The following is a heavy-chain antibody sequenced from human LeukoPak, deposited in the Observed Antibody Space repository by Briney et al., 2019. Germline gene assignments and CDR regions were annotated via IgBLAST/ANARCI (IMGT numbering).Heavy chain of an antibody. CDR2: INHSGST. Sequence: SETLSLTCAVYGGPFSGYYWSWIRQPPGKGLEWIGQINHSGSTNYNPSLKSRVTISVDTCKNQFSLKLSSVTAADTAVYYCARSGQQLAPGDYGMDVWGQGTTVTGSS. J-gene: IGHJ6*02. V-gene: IGHV4-34*01. CDR1: GGPFSGYY. D-gene: IGHD6-13*01. CDR3: ARSGQQLAPGDYGMDV.